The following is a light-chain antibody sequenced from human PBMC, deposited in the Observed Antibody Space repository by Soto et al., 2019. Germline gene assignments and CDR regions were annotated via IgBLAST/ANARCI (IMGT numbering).Light chain of an antibody. CDR3: ASFRSGTILV. Sequence: QSVLAQPAPVSGSPGQTVTISCTGPRSDIGDSNFISWYQHSPGKAPRLLIYEVNNRPSGVSRRFSGSKAGNTASLTISGLLDDDEAAYFCASFRSGTILVFGSGTKVTVL. J-gene: IGLJ1*01. CDR2: EVN. CDR1: RSDIGDSNF. V-gene: IGLV2-14*01.